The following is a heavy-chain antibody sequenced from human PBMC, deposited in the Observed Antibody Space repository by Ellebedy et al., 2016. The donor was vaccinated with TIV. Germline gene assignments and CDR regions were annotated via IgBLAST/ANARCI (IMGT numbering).Heavy chain of an antibody. J-gene: IGHJ4*02. CDR1: GFTFSSYW. D-gene: IGHD2-15*01. V-gene: IGHV3-7*01. CDR3: ARVMVGVATFDY. Sequence: GESLKISCAASGFTFSSYWMSWVRQAPGKGLEWVAKIKPDGSDKWYVDSVKGRLTISSDSAKNSLYLQMNSLRAEDTAVYYCARVMVGVATFDYWGQGTLVTVSS. CDR2: IKPDGSDK.